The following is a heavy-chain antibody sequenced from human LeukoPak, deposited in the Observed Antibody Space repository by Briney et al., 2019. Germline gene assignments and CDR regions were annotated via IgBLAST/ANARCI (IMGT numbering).Heavy chain of an antibody. Sequence: ASVKVSCTASGYXFTSYGISWVRQAPGQGLEWMGWISAYNGNTNYAQKLQGRVTMTTDTSTSTAYMELRSLRSDDTAVYYCASLYCSGGSCYPTLGYWGQGTLVTVSS. CDR3: ASLYCSGGSCYPTLGY. D-gene: IGHD2-15*01. CDR1: GYXFTSYG. V-gene: IGHV1-18*01. J-gene: IGHJ4*02. CDR2: ISAYNGNT.